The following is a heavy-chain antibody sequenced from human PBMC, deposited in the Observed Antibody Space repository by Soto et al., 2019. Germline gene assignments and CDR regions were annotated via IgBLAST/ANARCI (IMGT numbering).Heavy chain of an antibody. CDR1: GYTFTSYY. V-gene: IGHV1-46*03. CDR3: ARSPGGWSRLRADPTGFDP. D-gene: IGHD1-1*01. CDR2: INPSGGST. J-gene: IGHJ5*02. Sequence: GASVKVSCKASGYTFTSYYMHWVRQAPGQGLEWMGIINPSGGSTSYAQKFQGRVTMTRDTSTSTVYMELSSLRSEDTAVYYCARSPGGWSRLRADPTGFDPWGQGTLVTVSS.